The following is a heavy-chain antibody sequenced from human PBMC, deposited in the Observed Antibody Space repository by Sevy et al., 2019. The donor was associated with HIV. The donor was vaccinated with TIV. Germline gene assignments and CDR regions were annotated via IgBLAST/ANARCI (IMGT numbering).Heavy chain of an antibody. J-gene: IGHJ4*02. CDR1: GLTFSSYA. V-gene: IGHV3-30-3*01. CDR2: ISYDGSNK. D-gene: IGHD3-3*01. Sequence: GGSLRLSCAASGLTFSSYAMHWVRQAPGKGLEWVAVISYDGSNKYYADSVKGRFTISRDNSKNTLYLQMNSLRAEDTAVYYCAREGYLWSGPTRQSYYFDYWGQGTLVTVSS. CDR3: AREGYLWSGPTRQSYYFDY.